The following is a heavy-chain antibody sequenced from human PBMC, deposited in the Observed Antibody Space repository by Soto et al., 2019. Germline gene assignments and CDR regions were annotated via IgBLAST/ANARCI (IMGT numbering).Heavy chain of an antibody. J-gene: IGHJ6*02. Sequence: GGSLRLSCAASGFTFSNSWMSWVRQAPGKGLEWVANIKEDGSEKDYVDPVKGRFTITRDNAKNSLYLQMNNLRAEDTAVYFCTRKRFGMDVWGQGTTVTVSS. V-gene: IGHV3-7*03. CDR1: GFTFSNSW. CDR2: IKEDGSEK. CDR3: TRKRFGMDV.